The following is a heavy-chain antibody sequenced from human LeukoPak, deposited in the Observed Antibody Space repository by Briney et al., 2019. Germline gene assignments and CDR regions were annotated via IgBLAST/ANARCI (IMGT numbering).Heavy chain of an antibody. CDR3: ARTDSSSSPIDY. V-gene: IGHV3-30*04. CDR2: ISYDGSNK. D-gene: IGHD6-6*01. Sequence: GGSPRLSCAASGFTFSSYAMHWVRQAPGKGLEWVAVISYDGSNKYYADSVKGRFTISRDNSKNTLYLQMNSLRAEDTAVYYCARTDSSSSPIDYWGQGTLVTVSS. J-gene: IGHJ4*02. CDR1: GFTFSSYA.